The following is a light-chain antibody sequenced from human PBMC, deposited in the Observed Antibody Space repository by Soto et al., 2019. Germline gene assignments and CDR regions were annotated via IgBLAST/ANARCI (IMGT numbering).Light chain of an antibody. CDR1: QSVSSY. CDR2: DAS. Sequence: EIVMTQSPATLSVSPGERATLSCRASQSVSSYLAWYQQKPGQAPRLLIYDASNRATGIPARFSGSGSGTDFTLTISSLEPEDFAVYYCQQRSNWPPLFGGGTKVEIK. V-gene: IGKV3-11*01. J-gene: IGKJ4*01. CDR3: QQRSNWPPL.